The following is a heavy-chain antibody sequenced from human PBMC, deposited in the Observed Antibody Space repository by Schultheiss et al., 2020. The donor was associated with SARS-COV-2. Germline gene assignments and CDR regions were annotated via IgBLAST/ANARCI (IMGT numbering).Heavy chain of an antibody. D-gene: IGHD2-15*01. CDR3: ARYCSGYSCHLGGGWIDP. V-gene: IGHV3-66*01. Sequence: GGSLRLSCAASGFTVSGSYLSWVRQAPGKGLEWVSVIYRGGNTYYADSVKGRFTVSRDNSKNTMYLQMNSLRAEDTAVYYCARYCSGYSCHLGGGWIDPWGQGTLVTVSS. CDR2: IYRGGNT. CDR1: GFTVSGSY. J-gene: IGHJ5*02.